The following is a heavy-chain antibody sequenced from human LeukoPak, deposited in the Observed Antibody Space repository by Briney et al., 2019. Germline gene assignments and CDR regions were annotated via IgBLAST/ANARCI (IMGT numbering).Heavy chain of an antibody. CDR3: AKGGKWDVTPFDY. J-gene: IGHJ4*02. Sequence: GGSLRLSCAASGFTFSIYWMHWVRQVPGKGLEWVSTISGGGGSTYYADSVKGRFTISRDNSKNTLYLQVNSLRAEDTAVYYCAKGGKWDVTPFDYWGQGTLVTVSS. D-gene: IGHD1-26*01. V-gene: IGHV3-23*01. CDR1: GFTFSIYW. CDR2: ISGGGGST.